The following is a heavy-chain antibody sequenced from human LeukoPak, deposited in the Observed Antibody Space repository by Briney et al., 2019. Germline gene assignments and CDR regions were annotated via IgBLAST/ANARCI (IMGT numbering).Heavy chain of an antibody. J-gene: IGHJ6*02. CDR1: GGSISSYY. CDR3: ARVEGDYYYYGMDV. V-gene: IGHV4-59*01. Sequence: SETLSLTCTVSGGSISSYYWSWIRQPPGKGLEWIGYIYYSGSTNYNPSLKSRVTISVDTSKNQFSLKLSSVTAADTAVYYCARVEGDYYYYGMDVWGQGTTVTVSS. CDR2: IYYSGST. D-gene: IGHD3-3*01.